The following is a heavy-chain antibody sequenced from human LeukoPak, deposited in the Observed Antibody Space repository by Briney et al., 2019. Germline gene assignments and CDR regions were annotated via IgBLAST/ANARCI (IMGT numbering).Heavy chain of an antibody. D-gene: IGHD3-22*01. Sequence: GGSLRLSCAASGFTFSDYYMSCIPQAPGKGLEWVSYISSSGSTIYYADSVKGRFTISRDNAKNSLYLQMNSLRAEDTAVYYCARESRINDYYDSSGYRDAFDIWGQGTMVTVSS. CDR2: ISSSGSTI. V-gene: IGHV3-11*01. CDR1: GFTFSDYY. J-gene: IGHJ3*02. CDR3: ARESRINDYYDSSGYRDAFDI.